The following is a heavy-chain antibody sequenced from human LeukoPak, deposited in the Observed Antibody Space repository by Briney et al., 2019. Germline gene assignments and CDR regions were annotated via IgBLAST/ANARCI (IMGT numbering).Heavy chain of an antibody. V-gene: IGHV3-23*01. CDR2: ISGSGGRT. CDR1: GFTFSSYA. Sequence: GGSLRLSCAASGFTFSSYAMSWVRQAPGRGLECISGISGSGGRTDYADSVKGRFTISRDNSKNTVYLQMNSLRAEDTAVYYCAKVGSGYYSSFDYWGQGTLVTVSS. J-gene: IGHJ4*02. CDR3: AKVGSGYYSSFDY. D-gene: IGHD3-22*01.